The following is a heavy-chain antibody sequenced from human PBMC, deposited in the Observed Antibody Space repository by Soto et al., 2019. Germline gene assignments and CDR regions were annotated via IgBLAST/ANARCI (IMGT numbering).Heavy chain of an antibody. J-gene: IGHJ5*02. CDR3: ARAGEYCSSTSCYISLPWFDP. CDR1: GGSISSGGYS. V-gene: IGHV4-30-2*01. CDR2: IYHSGST. Sequence: PSETLSLTCAVSGGSISSGGYSWSWIRQPPGKGLEWIGYIYHSGSTYYNPSLKSRVTISVDRSKNQFSLKLSSVTAADTSVYYCARAGEYCSSTSCYISLPWFDPWGQGTLVTVSS. D-gene: IGHD2-2*02.